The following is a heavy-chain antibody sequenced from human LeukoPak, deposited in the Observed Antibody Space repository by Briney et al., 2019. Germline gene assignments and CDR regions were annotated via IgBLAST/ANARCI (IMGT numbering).Heavy chain of an antibody. V-gene: IGHV3-11*01. CDR1: GFTFNNYY. Sequence: GGSLRLSCAASGFTFNNYYMSWIRQAPGKGLEWVSYISSTGRTIYYADSVEGRFTISRDNAKNSMYLQMNSLRAEDTAMYYCTREGEYSNSWYYFDYWGQGTLVTVSS. D-gene: IGHD6-13*01. CDR2: ISSTGRTI. CDR3: TREGEYSNSWYYFDY. J-gene: IGHJ4*02.